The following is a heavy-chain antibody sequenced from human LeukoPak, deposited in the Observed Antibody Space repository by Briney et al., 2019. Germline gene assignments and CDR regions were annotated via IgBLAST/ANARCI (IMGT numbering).Heavy chain of an antibody. D-gene: IGHD5-12*01. V-gene: IGHV3-48*03. J-gene: IGHJ3*02. CDR2: ISSSSITI. CDR3: AKDRGTSGYDPHAFDI. CDR1: GFTFNNYE. Sequence: GGSLRLSCAASGFTFNNYEMNWVRQAPGKGLEWVSYISSSSITIYYADSVKGRFTISRDNSKNTLYLQMNSLRAEDTAVYYCAKDRGTSGYDPHAFDIWGQGTMVTVSS.